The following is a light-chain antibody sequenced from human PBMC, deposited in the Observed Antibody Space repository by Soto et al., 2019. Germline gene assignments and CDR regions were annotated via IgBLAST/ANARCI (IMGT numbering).Light chain of an antibody. CDR2: AAS. J-gene: IGKJ5*01. V-gene: IGKV1-12*01. CDR3: QHADSFPLIT. Sequence: VQMTQSPSSVSASVGDRVTITCRASQGIGSELAWYQQKAGKAPKRLIYAASSLQSGVPSRFSGSGSGTEFTLTISSLQPEDFATYYCQHADSFPLITFGQGTRLEIK. CDR1: QGIGSE.